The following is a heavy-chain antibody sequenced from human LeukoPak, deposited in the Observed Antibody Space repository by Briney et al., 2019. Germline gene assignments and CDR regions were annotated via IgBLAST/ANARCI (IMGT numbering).Heavy chain of an antibody. V-gene: IGHV3-23*01. CDR1: RLTFSTYA. CDR3: AKDKGRAAAGFDY. D-gene: IGHD6-13*01. CDR2: TSGSGGST. J-gene: IGHJ4*02. Sequence: GGSLRLSCAASRLTFSTYAMSWVRQAPGKGLEWVSATSGSGGSTYYADSVKGRFTISRDNSKNTLYLQMNSLRVEDTAVYYCAKDKGRAAAGFDYWGQGTLVTVSS.